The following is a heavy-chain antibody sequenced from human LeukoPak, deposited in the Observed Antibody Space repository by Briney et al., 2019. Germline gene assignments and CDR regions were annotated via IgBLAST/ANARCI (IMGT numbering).Heavy chain of an antibody. CDR3: AKDHDGDFGSGSYSY. CDR2: ISWNGGSI. D-gene: IGHD3-10*01. CDR1: GFTFDDYA. Sequence: GGSLRLSCAASGFTFDDYAMHWVRQAPGKGLEWVSGISWNGGSIGYADSVKGRFTISRDNAENSLYLQLNSLRPEDTAFYYCAKDHDGDFGSGSYSYWGQGTLVTVSS. V-gene: IGHV3-9*01. J-gene: IGHJ4*02.